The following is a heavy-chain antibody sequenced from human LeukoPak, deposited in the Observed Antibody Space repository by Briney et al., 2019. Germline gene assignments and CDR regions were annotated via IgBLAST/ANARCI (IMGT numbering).Heavy chain of an antibody. J-gene: IGHJ4*02. CDR3: ARDHYYYDSSGYYGY. CDR2: INPSGGST. Sequence: ASVKVSFKASGYTFTSYYMHWVRQAPGQGLEWMGIINPSGGSTSYAQKFQGRVTMTRDTSTSTVYMELSSLRSEDTAVYYCARDHYYYDSSGYYGYWGQGTLVTVSS. V-gene: IGHV1-46*01. D-gene: IGHD3-22*01. CDR1: GYTFTSYY.